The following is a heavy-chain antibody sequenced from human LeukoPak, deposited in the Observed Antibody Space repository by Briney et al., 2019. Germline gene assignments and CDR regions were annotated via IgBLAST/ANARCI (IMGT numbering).Heavy chain of an antibody. CDR3: ARYGYYYDSSGYPLLIDY. D-gene: IGHD3-22*01. J-gene: IGHJ4*02. CDR1: GYSFTSYW. V-gene: IGHV5-51*01. CDR2: IYPGDSDT. Sequence: GESLKISCKGSGYSFTSYWIGWVRQMPGKGLEWMGIIYPGDSDTRYSPSFQGQVTISADKSISTAYLQWSSLKASDTAMYYCARYGYYYDSSGYPLLIDYWGQGTLLTVSS.